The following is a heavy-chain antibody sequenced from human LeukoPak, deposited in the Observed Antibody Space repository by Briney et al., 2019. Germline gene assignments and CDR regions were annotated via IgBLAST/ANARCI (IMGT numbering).Heavy chain of an antibody. Sequence: SETLSLTCTVSGGSVSSGSYYWSWIRQPPGKGLEWIGYIYYSGSTNYNPSLKSRVTISVDTSKNQFSLKLSSVTAADTAVYYCARDRKDYDILTGSNWFDPWGQGTLVTVSS. V-gene: IGHV4-61*01. CDR3: ARDRKDYDILTGSNWFDP. J-gene: IGHJ5*02. CDR2: IYYSGST. CDR1: GGSVSSGSYY. D-gene: IGHD3-9*01.